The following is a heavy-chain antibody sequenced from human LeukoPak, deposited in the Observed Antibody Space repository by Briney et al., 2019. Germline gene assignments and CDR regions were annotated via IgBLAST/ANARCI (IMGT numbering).Heavy chain of an antibody. CDR3: ARDLTDYYELDY. V-gene: IGHV4-4*07. Sequence: SSETLSLTCAVYGGSFSGYYWNWIRQPAGKGLEWIGRIYTSGSTNYNPSLKSRVTMSVDTSKNQFSLNLISVTAADTAVYYCARDLTDYYELDYWGQGTLVTVSS. D-gene: IGHD3-22*01. CDR2: IYTSGST. J-gene: IGHJ4*02. CDR1: GGSFSGYY.